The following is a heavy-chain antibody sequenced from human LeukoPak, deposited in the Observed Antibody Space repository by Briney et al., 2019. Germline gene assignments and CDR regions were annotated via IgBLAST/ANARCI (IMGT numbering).Heavy chain of an antibody. Sequence: SETLSLTCTVSGGSISSTSYYWGWLRQPPGKRLEYIGGIYYSGSTYYNPSLKSRVTISVDTSKNQFSLKLSSVAAADTAVYYCARDIGSGRDYWGQGILVTVSS. D-gene: IGHD6-19*01. J-gene: IGHJ4*02. CDR2: IYYSGST. V-gene: IGHV4-39*07. CDR1: GGSISSTSYY. CDR3: ARDIGSGRDY.